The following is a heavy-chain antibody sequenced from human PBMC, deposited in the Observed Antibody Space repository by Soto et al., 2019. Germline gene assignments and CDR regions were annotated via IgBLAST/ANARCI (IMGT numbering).Heavy chain of an antibody. D-gene: IGHD1-26*01. CDR3: GRVGIRNYYYMDV. J-gene: IGHJ6*03. CDR1: SGCISSSNW. V-gene: IGHV4-4*02. Sequence: QVQLQESGPGPVKPSGTLSLTCAVSSGCISSSNWWSWVRQPPGKGLEWIGEIYHSGSTNYNPSLNSRVTISIDKSKNQFSLKLSSVTAADTAVHYCGRVGIRNYYYMDVWGKGSTVTCSS. CDR2: IYHSGST.